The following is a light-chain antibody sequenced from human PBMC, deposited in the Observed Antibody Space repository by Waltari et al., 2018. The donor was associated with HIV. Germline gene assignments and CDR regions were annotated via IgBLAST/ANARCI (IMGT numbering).Light chain of an antibody. J-gene: IGKJ1*01. CDR2: QAY. CDR3: QHYNTYSGA. CDR1: QSVNGW. V-gene: IGKV1-5*03. Sequence: DIQMTQSPSTLSASVGDRVTITCRASQSVNGWLAWYQQKLGRAPKLLIYQAYTLKSGVPSRFSGSGSGTEFTLTISSLQPDDFATYYCQHYNTYSGAFGQGTKLEIK.